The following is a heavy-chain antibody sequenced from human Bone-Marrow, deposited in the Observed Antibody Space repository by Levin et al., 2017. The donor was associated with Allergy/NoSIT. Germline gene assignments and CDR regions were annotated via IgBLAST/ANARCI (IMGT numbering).Heavy chain of an antibody. V-gene: IGHV3-23*01. CDR3: ARQAVPAAMNGFDS. CDR1: GFTFRTYA. D-gene: IGHD2-2*01. J-gene: IGHJ5*01. CDR2: ISGSGAGT. Sequence: GGSLRLSCAASGFTFRTYAMSWVRQAPGKGLEWLSGISGSGAGTFYADSVKGRFNISKDNSKNMVYLQLNSLRVEDTAVYYCARQAVPAAMNGFDSWGQGTLVTVSS.